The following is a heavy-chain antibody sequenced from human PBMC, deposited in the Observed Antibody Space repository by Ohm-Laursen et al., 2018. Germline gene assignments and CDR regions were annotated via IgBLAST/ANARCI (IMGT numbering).Heavy chain of an antibody. CDR2: IWYDGSNK. CDR1: GFTFSSYG. CDR3: AKDESRYSSSWRLN. V-gene: IGHV3-33*06. J-gene: IGHJ4*02. D-gene: IGHD6-13*01. Sequence: SLRLSCSASGFTFSSYGMHWVRQAPGKGLEWVAVIWYDGSNKYYADSVKGRFTISRDNSKNALYLQMNSLRAEDTAVYYCAKDESRYSSSWRLNWGQGTLVPVSS.